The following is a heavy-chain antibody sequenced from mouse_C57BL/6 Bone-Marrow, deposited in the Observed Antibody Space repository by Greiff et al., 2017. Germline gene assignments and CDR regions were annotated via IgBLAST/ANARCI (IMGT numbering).Heavy chain of an antibody. J-gene: IGHJ2*01. CDR2: INPYNGGT. D-gene: IGHD1-1*01. Sequence: EVQLQQSGPVLVKPGASVKMSCKASGYTFTDYFMNWVKQSHGKSLEWIGVINPYNGGTSYTQKFKGKATLTVDKSSSTAYMELNSLTSEDSAVYYCAIYGSSYYWGQGTTLTVSS. V-gene: IGHV1-19*01. CDR1: GYTFTDYF. CDR3: AIYGSSYY.